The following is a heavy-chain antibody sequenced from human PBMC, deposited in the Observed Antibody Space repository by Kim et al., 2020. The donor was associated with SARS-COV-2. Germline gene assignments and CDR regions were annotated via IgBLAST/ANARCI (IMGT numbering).Heavy chain of an antibody. CDR3: ARGRVAAAYWYFDL. D-gene: IGHD6-13*01. J-gene: IGHJ2*01. CDR1: GGTFSSYA. Sequence: SVKVSCKASGGTFSSYAISWVRQAPGQGLEWMGRIIPILGIANYAQKFQGRVTITADKSTSTAYMELSSLRSEDTAVYYCARGRVAAAYWYFDLWGRGTLVTVSS. V-gene: IGHV1-69*04. CDR2: IIPILGIA.